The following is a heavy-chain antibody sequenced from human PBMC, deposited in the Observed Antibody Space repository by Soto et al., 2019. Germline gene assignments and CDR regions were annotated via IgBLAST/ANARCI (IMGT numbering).Heavy chain of an antibody. Sequence: QVQLQESGPGLVKPSQTLSLTCTVSGGSINSGGYFWTWVRQHPGKGLEWIGYMYNSGTTYYTSSLKSRVKISGDTSKTQFSLRLSSVTAADTAVYYCARAKGRSVFDQWGQGTLVTVSS. V-gene: IGHV4-31*03. CDR3: ARAKGRSVFDQ. D-gene: IGHD3-10*01. CDR2: MYNSGTT. CDR1: GGSINSGGYF. J-gene: IGHJ4*02.